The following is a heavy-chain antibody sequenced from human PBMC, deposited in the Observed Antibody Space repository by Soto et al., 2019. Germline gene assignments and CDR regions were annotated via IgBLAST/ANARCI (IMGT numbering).Heavy chain of an antibody. D-gene: IGHD5-18*01. J-gene: IGHJ6*02. CDR2: IYPGDSDT. V-gene: IGHV5-51*01. Sequence: PGESLKISCKGSGYDFTTYWIGWVRQMPGKGLEWMGIIYPGDSDTRYSPSFQGQVTISADKSISTAYLQWSSLKASDTAMYYCARTSMQSRGYSYGHGGMDVWGQGTTVTVSS. CDR1: GYDFTTYW. CDR3: ARTSMQSRGYSYGHGGMDV.